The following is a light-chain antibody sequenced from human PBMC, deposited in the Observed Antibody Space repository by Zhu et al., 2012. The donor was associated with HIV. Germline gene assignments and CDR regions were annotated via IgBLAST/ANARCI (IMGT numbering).Light chain of an antibody. CDR2: DTS. CDR1: QDITNY. V-gene: IGKV1-9*01. CDR3: QQYYTPSYT. Sequence: DIRLTQSPSFLSASVGDRVTITCRASQDITNYLAWYQQKPGKAPKLLIYDTSILQSGVPSTFSGSGSGTEFTLTISSLQPDDFATYSCQQYYTPSYTFGQGTKLQIK. J-gene: IGKJ2*01.